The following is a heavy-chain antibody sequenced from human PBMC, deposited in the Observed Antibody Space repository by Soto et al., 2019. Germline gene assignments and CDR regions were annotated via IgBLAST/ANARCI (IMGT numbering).Heavy chain of an antibody. CDR1: GYTFTNYY. D-gene: IGHD5-12*01. Sequence: ASVKVSCKASGYTFTNYYMHWVRQAPGQGLEWMGVIHYSGATPTYAQKFQGRVTMARDTSTSTVYVELSSLTSEDTAVYYCARGGPDLATIGRFDYWGQRTLVTVSS. J-gene: IGHJ4*02. V-gene: IGHV1-46*01. CDR2: IHYSGATP. CDR3: ARGGPDLATIGRFDY.